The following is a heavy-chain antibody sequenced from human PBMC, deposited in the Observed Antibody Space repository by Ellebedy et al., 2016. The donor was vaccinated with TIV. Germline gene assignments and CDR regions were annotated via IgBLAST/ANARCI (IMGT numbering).Heavy chain of an antibody. CDR3: ARDQRTAPGLLGY. V-gene: IGHV1-69*13. D-gene: IGHD6-13*01. Sequence: AASVKVSCKASGYTFTSYYMHWVRQAPGQGLEWMGGIMPIFGAADYAQKFQGRVTITADESTSTAYMELTSLRSEDTAVYYCARDQRTAPGLLGYWGQGTLVTVSS. J-gene: IGHJ4*02. CDR2: IMPIFGAA. CDR1: GYTFTSYY.